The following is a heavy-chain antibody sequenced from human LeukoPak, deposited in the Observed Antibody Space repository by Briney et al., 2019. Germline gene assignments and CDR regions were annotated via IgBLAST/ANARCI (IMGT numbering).Heavy chain of an antibody. CDR1: GYTLTELS. CDR2: FDPEDGET. D-gene: IGHD3-16*01. Sequence: ASVKVSCKVSGYTLTELSMHWVRQAPGKGLEWMGGFDPEDGETIYAQKFQGRVTMTEDTSTDIAYMEPSSLRSEDTAVYYCATNYVWGSYFYFDYWGQGTLVTVSS. J-gene: IGHJ4*02. CDR3: ATNYVWGSYFYFDY. V-gene: IGHV1-24*01.